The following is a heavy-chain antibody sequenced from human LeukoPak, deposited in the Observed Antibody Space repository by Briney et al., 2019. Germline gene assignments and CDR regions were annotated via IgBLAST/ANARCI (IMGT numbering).Heavy chain of an antibody. CDR1: GGTFSSYA. V-gene: IGHV1-69*05. D-gene: IGHD6-13*01. CDR3: ARVWAGYSSSWYDF. CDR2: IIPIFGTA. Sequence: GASVKVSCKASGGTFSSYAISWVRQAPGQGLEWMGGIIPIFGTANYAQKFQGRVTMTRDTSISTAYMELSRLRSDDTAVYYCARVWAGYSSSWYDFWGQGTLVTVSS. J-gene: IGHJ4*02.